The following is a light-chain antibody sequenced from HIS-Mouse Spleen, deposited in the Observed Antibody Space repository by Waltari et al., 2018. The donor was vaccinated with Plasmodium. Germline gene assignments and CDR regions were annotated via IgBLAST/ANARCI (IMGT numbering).Light chain of an antibody. CDR2: SNN. CDR1: SPNIGSNT. Sequence: QSVLTQPPSASGTPGQRVTISCSGSSPNIGSNTVNWYQQLPGTAPKLLIYSNNQLPSGVPDRFSGSKSGTSASLAISGLQSEDEADYYCAAWDDSLNVVFGGGTKLTVL. J-gene: IGLJ2*01. V-gene: IGLV1-44*01. CDR3: AAWDDSLNVV.